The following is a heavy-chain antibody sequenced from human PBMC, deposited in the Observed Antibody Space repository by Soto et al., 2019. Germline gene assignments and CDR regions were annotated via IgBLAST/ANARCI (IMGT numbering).Heavy chain of an antibody. V-gene: IGHV3-23*01. CDR2: ISGSGGST. D-gene: IGHD1-26*01. CDR1: GFTFSSYA. Sequence: EVQLLESGGGLVQPGGSLRLSCAASGFTFSSYAMSWVRQAPGKGLEWVSAISGSGGSTYYADSVKGRFTISRDNSKNTLYLQMNSLRAEDTAVYYCAKGPPGGSYSIPAFDYWGQGTLVTVSS. CDR3: AKGPPGGSYSIPAFDY. J-gene: IGHJ4*02.